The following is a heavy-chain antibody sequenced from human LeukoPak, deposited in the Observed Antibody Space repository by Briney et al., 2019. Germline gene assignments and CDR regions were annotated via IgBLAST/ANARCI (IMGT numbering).Heavy chain of an antibody. CDR1: GFTFSSYS. D-gene: IGHD6-19*01. V-gene: IGHV3-21*01. Sequence: PGGSLRLSCAASGFTFSSYSMNWVRQAPGKGLEWVSSISSSSSYIYYADSVKGRFTISSDNAKNSLYLQMNSLRAEDTAVYYCARHQGSGWFHNAFDIWGQGTMVTVSS. CDR2: ISSSSSYI. J-gene: IGHJ3*02. CDR3: ARHQGSGWFHNAFDI.